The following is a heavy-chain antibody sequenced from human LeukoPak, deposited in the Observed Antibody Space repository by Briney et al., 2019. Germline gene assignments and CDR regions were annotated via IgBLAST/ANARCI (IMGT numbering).Heavy chain of an antibody. Sequence: GGSLRLSCAGSAFTFSSHTMNRVRQAPGRGLEWVSCIGFSTTYIHYADSVKGRFTVTRDNAKGSVSLQMNSLRAEDTAVYYCARDINSVAFDMWGQGTVVTVSS. D-gene: IGHD1-1*01. CDR3: ARDINSVAFDM. J-gene: IGHJ3*02. CDR2: IGFSTTYI. V-gene: IGHV3-21*01. CDR1: AFTFSSHT.